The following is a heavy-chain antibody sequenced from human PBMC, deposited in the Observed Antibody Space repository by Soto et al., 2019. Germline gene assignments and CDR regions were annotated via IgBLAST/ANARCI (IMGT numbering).Heavy chain of an antibody. J-gene: IGHJ4*02. V-gene: IGHV3-30*03. D-gene: IGHD3-10*02. CDR2: ISYDGSDI. CDR3: AIVRVADSPLDH. CDR1: GFIFSNYG. Sequence: LRLSCVGSGFIFSNYGMHWVRQAPGKGLEWVAFISYDGSDILYADSVKGRFTISRDNSKSTLFLHMNRPTAEDTAIYFCAIVRVADSPLDHWGQGTLVTVSS.